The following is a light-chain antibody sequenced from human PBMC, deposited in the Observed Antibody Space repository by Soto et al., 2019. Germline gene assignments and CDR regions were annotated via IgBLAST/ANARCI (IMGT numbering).Light chain of an antibody. CDR1: QGISSY. CDR2: AAS. V-gene: IGKV1-8*01. J-gene: IGKJ1*01. Sequence: IRRPLSHYSLSASTGDRVTITCRASQGISSYLAWYQQKPGKAPKLLIYAASTLQSGVPSRFSGSGSCTDFTLTISSLQPEDFVPDYCRQPTIYSQTFGQGA. CDR3: RQPTIYSQT.